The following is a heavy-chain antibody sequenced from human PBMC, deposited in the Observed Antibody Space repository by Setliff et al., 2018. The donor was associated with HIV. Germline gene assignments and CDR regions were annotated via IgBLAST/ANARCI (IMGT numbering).Heavy chain of an antibody. CDR1: GGSIRSHY. CDR3: ARDQGLELRGDYYYYGMDV. J-gene: IGHJ6*02. Sequence: PSETLSLTCTVSGGSIRSHYWSWIRQPPRKGLEWIGSFYHTGSTHYNPSLKSRTTMSLDTSRNQVPLKLSSVSASDTAVYYCARDQGLELRGDYYYYGMDVWGQGTTVTVSS. V-gene: IGHV4-59*11. D-gene: IGHD1-7*01. CDR2: FYHTGST.